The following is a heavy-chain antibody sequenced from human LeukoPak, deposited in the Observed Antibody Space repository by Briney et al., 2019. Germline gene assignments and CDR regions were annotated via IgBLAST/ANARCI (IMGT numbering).Heavy chain of an antibody. Sequence: PRGSLRLSCAPSGFTFSDYYMSWIRPAPGKGLEWVSYISSSSTYTNYADSVKGRFTISRDNAENSLFLLMNSLRAEDTAVYYCARLAATGYYFDYWVQGTLVSVCS. CDR2: ISSSSTYT. V-gene: IGHV3-11*03. J-gene: IGHJ4*02. CDR1: GFTFSDYY. D-gene: IGHD6-13*01. CDR3: ARLAATGYYFDY.